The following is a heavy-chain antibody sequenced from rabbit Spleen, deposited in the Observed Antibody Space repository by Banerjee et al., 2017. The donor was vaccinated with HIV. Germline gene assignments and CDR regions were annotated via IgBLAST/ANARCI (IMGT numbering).Heavy chain of an antibody. CDR3: TRNADGGWDL. D-gene: IGHD4-1*01. CDR1: GFDLSSGYY. V-gene: IGHV1S45*01. Sequence: QEQLEESGGGLVKPEGSLTLTCKASGFDLSSGYYMCWVRQAPGKGLEWISCIAGSSSDFTYSASWAKGRFTISSDNAQNTVDLQMNSLTAADTATYFCTRNADGGWDLWGPGTLVTVS. J-gene: IGHJ4*01. CDR2: IAGSSSDFT.